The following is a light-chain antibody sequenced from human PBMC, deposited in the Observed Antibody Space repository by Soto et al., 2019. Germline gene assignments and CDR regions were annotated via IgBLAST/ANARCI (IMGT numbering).Light chain of an antibody. CDR3: QQRGNWPLT. J-gene: IGKJ4*01. CDR1: QSISTN. Sequence: EIVLTQSPATLSLSPGVGATLSCRASQSISTNLAWYQQKPGQSPRLLIYDASNRATGIPARFSGSGSGTGFTLIISSLEPEDFAVYYCQQRGNWPLTFGGGTKVEIK. V-gene: IGKV3-11*01. CDR2: DAS.